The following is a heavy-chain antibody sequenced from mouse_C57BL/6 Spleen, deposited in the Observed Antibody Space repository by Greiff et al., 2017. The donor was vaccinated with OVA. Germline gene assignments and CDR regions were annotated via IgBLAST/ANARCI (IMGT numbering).Heavy chain of an antibody. CDR2: IYWDDDK. J-gene: IGHJ3*01. CDR1: GFSLSTSGMG. Sequence: QVTLKESGPGILQSSQTLSLTCSFSGFSLSTSGMGVSWIRQPSGKGLEWLAHIYWDDDKRYNPSLKSRLTISKDTSRNQVFLKITSVDTADTATYYCARTYYSNQAWFAYWGQGTLVTVSA. CDR3: ARTYYSNQAWFAY. V-gene: IGHV8-12*01. D-gene: IGHD2-5*01.